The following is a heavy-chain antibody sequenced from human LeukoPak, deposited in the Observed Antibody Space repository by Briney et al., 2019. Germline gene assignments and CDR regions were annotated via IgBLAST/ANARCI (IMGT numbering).Heavy chain of an antibody. D-gene: IGHD6-13*01. CDR1: GYSISSGYY. CDR2: IYHSGST. J-gene: IGHJ4*02. Sequence: SETLSLTCAVSGYSISSGYYWGWIRQPPGKGLEWIGSIYHSGSTYYNPSLKSRVTISVDTSKNQFSLKLSSVTAADTAVYYCATRRKIAAAGLDYWGQGTLVTVSS. V-gene: IGHV4-38-2*01. CDR3: ATRRKIAAAGLDY.